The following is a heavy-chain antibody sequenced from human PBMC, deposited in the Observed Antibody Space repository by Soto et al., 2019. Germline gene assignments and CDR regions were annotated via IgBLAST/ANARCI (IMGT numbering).Heavy chain of an antibody. J-gene: IGHJ6*02. Sequence: PGGSLRLSCAASGFTFSSYWMSWVRQAPGKGLEWVANIKQDGSEKYYVDSVKGRFTISRDNAKNSLYLQMNSLRAEDTAVYYCARAVYTGVYYYYYGMDVWGQGTTVTVSS. CDR3: ARAVYTGVYYYYYGMDV. D-gene: IGHD2-2*02. CDR1: GFTFSSYW. CDR2: IKQDGSEK. V-gene: IGHV3-7*04.